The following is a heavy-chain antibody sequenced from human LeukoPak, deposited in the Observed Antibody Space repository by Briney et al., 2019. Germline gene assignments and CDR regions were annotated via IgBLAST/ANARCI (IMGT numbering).Heavy chain of an antibody. CDR3: ARDKYAYRDAFDI. D-gene: IGHD2-2*01. CDR1: GGSISSYY. J-gene: IGHJ3*02. Sequence: PSETLSLTCTVSGGSISSYYWSWIRQPPGKGLEWIGYIYYSGSTNYNPSLKSRVTIPVDTSKNQFSLKLSSVTAADTAVYYCARDKYAYRDAFDIWGQGTMVTVSS. CDR2: IYYSGST. V-gene: IGHV4-59*01.